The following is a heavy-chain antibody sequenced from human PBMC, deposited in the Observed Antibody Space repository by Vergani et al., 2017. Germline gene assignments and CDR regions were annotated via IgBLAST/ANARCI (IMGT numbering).Heavy chain of an antibody. CDR2: ISGSGGST. CDR3: ARDPRRLFWSGNL. CDR1: GFTFSSYA. J-gene: IGHJ5*02. V-gene: IGHV3-23*01. Sequence: EVQLLESGGGLVQPGGSLRLSCAASGFTFSSYAMSWVRQAPGKGLEWVSAISGSGGSTYYADSVKGRFTISRDNSKNTLYLQMNSLRAEDTAVYYCARDPRRLFWSGNLWGQGTLVTVSS. D-gene: IGHD3-3*01.